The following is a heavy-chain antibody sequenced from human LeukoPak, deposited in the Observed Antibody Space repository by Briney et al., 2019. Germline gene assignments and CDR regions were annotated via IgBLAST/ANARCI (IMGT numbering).Heavy chain of an antibody. CDR1: GGSISSGDYY. CDR3: ARELSVVVPAATFDYFDY. J-gene: IGHJ4*01. CDR2: IYYSGST. D-gene: IGHD2-2*01. Sequence: SETLSLTCTVSGGSISSGDYYWSWIRQPPGKGLEWIGYIYYSGSTYYNPSLKSRVTISVDTSKNQFSLKLSSVTAADTAVYYCARELSVVVPAATFDYFDYWGHGTLVTVSS. V-gene: IGHV4-30-4*08.